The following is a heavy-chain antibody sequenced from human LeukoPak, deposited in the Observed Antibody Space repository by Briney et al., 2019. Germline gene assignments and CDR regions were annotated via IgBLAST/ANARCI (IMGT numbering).Heavy chain of an antibody. D-gene: IGHD2-15*01. V-gene: IGHV4-59*01. CDR2: IYYSGST. CDR3: ARVGRLQDIVVVVPYYFDY. Sequence: SETLSLTCTVSGGSICSYYWSWIRQPPGKGLEWIGYIYYSGSTNYNPSLKSRVTISVDTSKNQFSLKLSSVTAADTAVYYCARVGRLQDIVVVVPYYFDYWGQGTLVSVSS. J-gene: IGHJ4*02. CDR1: GGSICSYY.